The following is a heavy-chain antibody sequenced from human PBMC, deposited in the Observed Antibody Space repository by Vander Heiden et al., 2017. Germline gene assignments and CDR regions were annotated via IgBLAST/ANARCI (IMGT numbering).Heavy chain of an antibody. D-gene: IGHD2-8*02. CDR3: ARAWSLTTFDI. V-gene: IGHV1-46*01. CDR2: INPSGGST. J-gene: IGHJ3*02. CDR1: GYSFTSNH. Sequence: QEQLVQSGAEVKKPGASVKLSCKASGYSFTSNHLLWIRQDPGQGLEWMAMINPSGGSTSYAEKFRGRVSLTSDTSTSTVSMEISSLRSDDTAVYFCARAWSLTTFDIWGQGTMVTVFS.